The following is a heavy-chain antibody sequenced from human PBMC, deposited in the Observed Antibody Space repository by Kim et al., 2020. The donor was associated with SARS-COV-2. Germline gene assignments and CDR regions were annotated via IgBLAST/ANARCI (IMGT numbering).Heavy chain of an antibody. CDR1: GYTFTGYY. J-gene: IGHJ6*02. D-gene: IGHD2-8*01. CDR2: INPNSGGT. Sequence: ASVKVSCKASGYTFTGYYMHWVRQAPGQGLEWMGRINPNSGGTNYAQKFQGRVTMTRDTSISTAYMELSRLRSDDTAVYYCASFTHTKSIVPVPNYYGMDVWGQGTTVTVSS. CDR3: ASFTHTKSIVPVPNYYGMDV. V-gene: IGHV1-2*06.